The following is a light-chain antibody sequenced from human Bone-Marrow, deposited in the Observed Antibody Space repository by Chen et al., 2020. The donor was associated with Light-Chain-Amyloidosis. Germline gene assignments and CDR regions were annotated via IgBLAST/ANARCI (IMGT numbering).Light chain of an antibody. CDR3: SSYTITNTLV. V-gene: IGLV2-14*01. J-gene: IGLJ1*01. CDR2: EVT. CDR1: SSDVGSDNH. Sequence: QSALTQPASVSGSPGQSITIPCTGTSSDVGSDNHVSWYQQHPDKAPELMIYEVTNRPSWVPDRFSGSKSDNTASLTISGLQTEDEADYFCSSYTITNTLVFGSGTRVTVL.